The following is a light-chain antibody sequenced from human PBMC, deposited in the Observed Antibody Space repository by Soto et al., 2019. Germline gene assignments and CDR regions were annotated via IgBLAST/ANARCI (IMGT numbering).Light chain of an antibody. V-gene: IGLV2-14*01. CDR2: DVT. CDR1: SSDDGGYNY. J-gene: IGLJ3*02. CDR3: SSYTSSSTPLV. Sequence: QSALTQPASVPGSPGQSITISCTGTSSDDGGYNYVSWYQQHPGKAPKLMIYDVTNRPSGVSNRFSGSKSGNTASLTISGLQAEDEADYYCSSYTSSSTPLVFGGGTKVTVL.